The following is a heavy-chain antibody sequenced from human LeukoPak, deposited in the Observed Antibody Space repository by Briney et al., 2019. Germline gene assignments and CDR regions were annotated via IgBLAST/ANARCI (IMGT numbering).Heavy chain of an antibody. D-gene: IGHD6-6*01. J-gene: IGHJ4*02. CDR2: IYSGGST. CDR1: GFTVSSNY. CDR3: ARGRRYSSSHLDY. V-gene: IGHV3-53*04. Sequence: SGGSLRLSCAASGFTVSSNYMSWVRQAPGKGLEWVSVIYSGGSTYYADSVKGRFTISRHNSKNTLYLQMSSLRAEDTAVYYCARGRRYSSSHLDYWGQGTLVTVSS.